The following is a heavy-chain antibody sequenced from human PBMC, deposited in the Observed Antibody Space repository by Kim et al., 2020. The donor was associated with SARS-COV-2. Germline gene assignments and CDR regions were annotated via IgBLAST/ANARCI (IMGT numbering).Heavy chain of an antibody. Sequence: YNDYEVSMKARITINPDTSKNQFSLQLNSVTPEDTAVYYCARDGSRRFDYWGQGILVTVSS. J-gene: IGHJ4*02. CDR2: YN. CDR3: ARDGSRRFDY. V-gene: IGHV6-1*01. D-gene: IGHD6-13*01.